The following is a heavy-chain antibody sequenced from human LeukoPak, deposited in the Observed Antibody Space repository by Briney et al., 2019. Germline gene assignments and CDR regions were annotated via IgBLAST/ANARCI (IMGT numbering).Heavy chain of an antibody. V-gene: IGHV4-34*01. CDR1: GGSFSGYY. D-gene: IGHD3-3*01. CDR3: ARGRGITIFGVVIQSWYFDY. Sequence: SETLSLTCAVYGGSFSGYYWSWIRQPPGKGLEWIGEINHSGSTNYNPSLKSRVTISVDTSKNQFSLKLSSVTAADTAVYYCARGRGITIFGVVIQSWYFDYWGQGTLVTVSS. J-gene: IGHJ4*02. CDR2: INHSGST.